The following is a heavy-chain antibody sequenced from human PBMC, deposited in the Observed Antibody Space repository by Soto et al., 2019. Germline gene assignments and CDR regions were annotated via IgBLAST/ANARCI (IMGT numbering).Heavy chain of an antibody. V-gene: IGHV3-7*01. CDR2: VKQDGGEK. CDR3: ASGGGWSFDH. Sequence: EAQLVESGGGLVQPGGSLRLSCSASGFNFNQYWMSWVRQAPGKGLEWVANVKQDGGEKNYVDYVRGRFTISRDNTKNSLYLQMDSLRVEDTALYYCASGGGWSFDHWGQGTLVTVSS. CDR1: GFNFNQYW. D-gene: IGHD6-19*01. J-gene: IGHJ4*02.